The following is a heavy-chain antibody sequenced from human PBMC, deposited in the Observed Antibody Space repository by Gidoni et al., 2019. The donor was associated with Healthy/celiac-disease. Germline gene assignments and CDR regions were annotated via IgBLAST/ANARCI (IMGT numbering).Heavy chain of an antibody. CDR1: GFTFSSYA. Sequence: EVQLLESVGGLVQPGGSLRLSCAASGFTFSSYAMSWVRQAPGKGLEWVSAISGSGGSTYYADSVKGRFTISRDNSKNTLYLQMNSLRAEDTAVYYCAKVMSTTVVTHDAFDIWGQGTMVTVSS. V-gene: IGHV3-23*01. J-gene: IGHJ3*02. D-gene: IGHD4-17*01. CDR3: AKVMSTTVVTHDAFDI. CDR2: ISGSGGST.